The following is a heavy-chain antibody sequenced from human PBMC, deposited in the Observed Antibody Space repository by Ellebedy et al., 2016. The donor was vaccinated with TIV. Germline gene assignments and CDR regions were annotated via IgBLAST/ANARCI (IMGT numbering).Heavy chain of an antibody. CDR1: GGTFSTYA. D-gene: IGHD6-6*01. Sequence: ASVKVSCKASGGTFSTYAISWVRQAPGEGLEWMGGIIPMFGTTNYAQKFQDRVTITADKSTSTVYMGLSSLRPEDTAVYYCAKEGREYNTPSQYFQHWGQGTLVTVSS. V-gene: IGHV1-69*06. J-gene: IGHJ1*01. CDR3: AKEGREYNTPSQYFQH. CDR2: IIPMFGTT.